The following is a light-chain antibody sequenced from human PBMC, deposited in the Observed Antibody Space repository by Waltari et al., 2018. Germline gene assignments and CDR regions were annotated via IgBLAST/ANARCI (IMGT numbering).Light chain of an antibody. V-gene: IGKV3-20*01. CDR2: GAS. CDR3: QHYVRLPAT. CDR1: QSISKY. J-gene: IGKJ1*01. Sequence: EIMLTQSPGTLSLSPGERATLSCRANQSISKYLAWYQQKPGQAPRLLIYGASSRATGIPDRFSGSGSGTDFSLTISRLEPQDFAVYYCQHYVRLPATFGQGTKVEIK.